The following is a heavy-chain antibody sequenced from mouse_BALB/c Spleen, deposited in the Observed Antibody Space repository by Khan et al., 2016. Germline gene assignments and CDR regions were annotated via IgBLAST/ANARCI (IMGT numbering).Heavy chain of an antibody. CDR3: ASSPYHCVVVFAY. CDR1: GFNIKDTY. Sequence: VQLKQSGAELVKPGASVKLSCTASGFNIKDTYMHWVKQRPEQGLEWIGRIDPANGNTKYDPKFQGKATITADTSSNTAYLQLSSLTSEDTAVYYCASSPYHCVVVFAYWCQGTLVTVSA. J-gene: IGHJ3*01. CDR2: IDPANGNT. D-gene: IGHD1-1*02. V-gene: IGHV14-3*02.